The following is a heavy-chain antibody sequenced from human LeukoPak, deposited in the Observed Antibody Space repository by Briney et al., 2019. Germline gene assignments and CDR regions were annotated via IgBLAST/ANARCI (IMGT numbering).Heavy chain of an antibody. CDR1: GFTFSDYY. Sequence: GGSLRLSCAASGFTFSDYYMSWIRQAPGKGLEWVSYISSSGSTIYYADSVKGRFTISRDNAKSSLYLQMNSLRAEDTAVYYCAREWFGESYYYGMDVWGQGTTVTVSS. D-gene: IGHD3-10*01. V-gene: IGHV3-11*01. CDR3: AREWFGESYYYGMDV. J-gene: IGHJ6*02. CDR2: ISSSGSTI.